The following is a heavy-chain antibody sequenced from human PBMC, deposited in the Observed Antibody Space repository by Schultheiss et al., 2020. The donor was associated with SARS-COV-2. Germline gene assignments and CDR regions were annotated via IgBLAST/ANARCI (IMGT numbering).Heavy chain of an antibody. CDR2: IYYSGST. V-gene: IGHV4-61*05. CDR3: ARSLPYYYDSSGSFDI. J-gene: IGHJ3*02. Sequence: SQTLSLTCTVSGGSISSSSYYWGWIRQPPGKGLEWIGYIYYSGSTNYNPSLKSRVTISVDTSKNQFSLKLSSVTAADTAVYYCARSLPYYYDSSGSFDIWGQGTMVTVSS. D-gene: IGHD3-22*01. CDR1: GGSISSSSYY.